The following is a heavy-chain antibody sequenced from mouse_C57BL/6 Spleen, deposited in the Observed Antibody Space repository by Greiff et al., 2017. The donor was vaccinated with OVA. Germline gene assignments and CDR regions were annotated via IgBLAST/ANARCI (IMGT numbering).Heavy chain of an antibody. CDR1: GYAFSSYW. J-gene: IGHJ4*01. Sequence: QVQLKQSGAELVKPGASVKISCKASGYAFSSYWMNWVKQRPGKGLEWIGQIYPGDGDTNYNGKFKGKATLTADKSSRTAYMQLSSLTSEDSAVYLCARNNGNYAYYAMDYWGQGTSVTVSS. CDR2: IYPGDGDT. D-gene: IGHD2-1*01. V-gene: IGHV1-80*01. CDR3: ARNNGNYAYYAMDY.